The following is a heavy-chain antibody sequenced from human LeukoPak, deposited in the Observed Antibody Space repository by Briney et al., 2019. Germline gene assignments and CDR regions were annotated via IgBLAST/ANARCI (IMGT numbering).Heavy chain of an antibody. Sequence: SETLSLTCTVSGGSISSSSYYWGWIRQPPGKGLEWIGSIYYSGSTYYNPSLKSRVTISVDTSKNQFSLKLSSVTAADTAVYYCATFSFGRNWFDPWGQGTLVTVSS. CDR1: GGSISSSSYY. V-gene: IGHV4-39*01. CDR3: ATFSFGRNWFDP. J-gene: IGHJ5*02. D-gene: IGHD5-18*01. CDR2: IYYSGST.